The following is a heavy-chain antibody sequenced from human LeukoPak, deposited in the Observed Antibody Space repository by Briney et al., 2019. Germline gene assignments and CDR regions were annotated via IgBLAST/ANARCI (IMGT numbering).Heavy chain of an antibody. J-gene: IGHJ4*02. CDR3: ARDLYGSGDY. CDR1: GFTFSSYG. V-gene: IGHV3-23*01. CDR2: ISGSGGNT. Sequence: PGGSLRLSCAASGFTFSSYGMSWVRQAPGKGLEWVSTISGSGGNTYYADSVKGRFTISRDNSKNTLYLQMNSLRAEDTAVYYCARDLYGSGDYWGQGTLATVSS. D-gene: IGHD3-10*01.